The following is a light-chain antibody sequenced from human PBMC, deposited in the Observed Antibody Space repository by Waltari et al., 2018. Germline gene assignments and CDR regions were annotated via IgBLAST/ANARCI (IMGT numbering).Light chain of an antibody. Sequence: DIRMTQSPSSVSASVGDRFSITCRASQDIRPWLAWYKQKPGKATRLLIYHASGLQSGVPSSFSGSGSGTDFTLTISSLQPEDFATYSCQQSGTFPPTFGPGTKVEI. CDR1: QDIRPW. CDR3: QQSGTFPPT. V-gene: IGKV1-12*01. CDR2: HAS. J-gene: IGKJ1*01.